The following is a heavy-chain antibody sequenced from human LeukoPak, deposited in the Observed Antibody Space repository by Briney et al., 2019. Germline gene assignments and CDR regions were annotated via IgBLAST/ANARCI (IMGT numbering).Heavy chain of an antibody. Sequence: SETLSLTCTVSGGSISSSSYYWGWIRQPPGKGLEWIGSIYYSGSTYYNPSLKSRVTISVDTSKNQFSLKLSSVTAADTAVYYCARHPRYSSSPTGDYWGQGTLVTVSS. J-gene: IGHJ4*02. V-gene: IGHV4-39*01. CDR3: ARHPRYSSSPTGDY. D-gene: IGHD6-13*01. CDR1: GGSISSSSYY. CDR2: IYYSGST.